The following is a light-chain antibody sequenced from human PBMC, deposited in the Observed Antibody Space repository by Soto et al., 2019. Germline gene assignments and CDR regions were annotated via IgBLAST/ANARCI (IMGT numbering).Light chain of an antibody. J-gene: IGLJ1*01. CDR3: CSYTTSGTYV. CDR2: EVT. V-gene: IGLV2-18*03. Sequence: QSALTQPPSVSGSPGQSVAISCTGTSSDLGNYNRVSWYQQPPGTAPKLIIYEVTNRPSGVPDRFSGSKSGDTASLTTSGLQAEDEADYFCCSYTTSGTYVFGTGTKLTVL. CDR1: SSDLGNYNR.